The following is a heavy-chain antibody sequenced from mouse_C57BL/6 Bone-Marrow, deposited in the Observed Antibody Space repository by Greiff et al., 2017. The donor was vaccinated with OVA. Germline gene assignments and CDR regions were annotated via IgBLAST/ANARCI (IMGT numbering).Heavy chain of an antibody. CDR1: GYTFTSYW. V-gene: IGHV1-69*01. J-gene: IGHJ2*01. CDR3: ASSVYDGYYNN. D-gene: IGHD2-3*01. Sequence: QVQLQQPGAELVMPGASVKLSCKASGYTFTSYWMHWVKQRPGQGLEWIGEIDPSDSYNNYNQKVKGKSTLTVDKSYSTAYMQLSSLTSEDSSVYYCASSVYDGYYNNWDQGTTLSVSS. CDR2: IDPSDSYN.